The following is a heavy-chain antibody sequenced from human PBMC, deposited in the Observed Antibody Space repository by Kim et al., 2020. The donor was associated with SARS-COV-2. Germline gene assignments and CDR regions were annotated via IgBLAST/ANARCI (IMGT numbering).Heavy chain of an antibody. Sequence: GGSLRLSCAASGFTFSSYAMSWVRQAPGKGLEWVSAISGSGGSTYYADSVKGRFTISRDNSKNTLYLQMNSLRAEDTAVYYCAKDRYYDFWSGYSPLYYYGMDVWGQGTTVTVSS. D-gene: IGHD3-3*01. V-gene: IGHV3-23*01. CDR1: GFTFSSYA. J-gene: IGHJ6*02. CDR2: ISGSGGST. CDR3: AKDRYYDFWSGYSPLYYYGMDV.